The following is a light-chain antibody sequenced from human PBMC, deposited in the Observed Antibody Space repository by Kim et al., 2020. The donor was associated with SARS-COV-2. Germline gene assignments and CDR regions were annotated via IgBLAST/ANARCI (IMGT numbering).Light chain of an antibody. V-gene: IGKV3-15*01. CDR2: GAS. J-gene: IGKJ4*01. CDR3: EKYVKLPLT. CDR1: ESVGVA. Sequence: SPEETATLSCGARESVGVAVSWYNCRRGQAPRHLFSGASPRATDSPPRFSAGGSGAQFTLTISSLQSEDFAVYYCEKYVKLPLTFGGGTTV.